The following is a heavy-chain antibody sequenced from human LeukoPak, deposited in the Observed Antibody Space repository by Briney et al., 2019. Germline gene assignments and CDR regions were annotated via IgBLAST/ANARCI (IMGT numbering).Heavy chain of an antibody. V-gene: IGHV4-31*03. J-gene: IGHJ4*02. D-gene: IGHD5-24*01. Sequence: PSETLSLTCTVSGGSISSGGYYWSWIRQHPGKGLEWSGYIYYSGSTYYNPSLKSRVTISVDTSKNQFSLKLSSVTAADTAVYYCASMGDGYNYVLAFWGQGTLVNVSS. CDR3: ASMGDGYNYVLAF. CDR1: GGSISSGGYY. CDR2: IYYSGST.